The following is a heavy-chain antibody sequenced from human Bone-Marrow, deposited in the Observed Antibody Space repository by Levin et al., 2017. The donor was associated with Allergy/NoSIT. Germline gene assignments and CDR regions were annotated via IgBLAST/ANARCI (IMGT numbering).Heavy chain of an antibody. Sequence: PGGSLRLSCAASGFSFRTYWMGWVRQAPGQGLEGVAYIKEDGREEKYVDSVRGRLAISRDNARNSLYRQLNSLGVEDTAVYYGVKDRGGRSGMDVWGQGTTVTVSS. D-gene: IGHD6-19*01. CDR3: VKDRGGRSGMDV. V-gene: IGHV3-7*01. CDR2: IKEDGREE. J-gene: IGHJ6*02. CDR1: GFSFRTYW.